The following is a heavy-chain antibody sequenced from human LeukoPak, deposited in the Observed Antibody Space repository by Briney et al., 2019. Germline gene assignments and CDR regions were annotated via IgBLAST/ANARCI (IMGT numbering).Heavy chain of an antibody. D-gene: IGHD1-26*01. CDR1: GVSISRSNSY. CDR2: IYYSGNT. J-gene: IGHJ4*02. V-gene: IGHV4-39*01. CDR3: ARGPYNTRRGSYAPFDY. Sequence: PSETLSLTCTVSGVSISRSNSYWGWIRQPPGKWLEWIGSIYYSGNTYYNASLKSQVSISIDTSNNQFSLRLTSVTAADTAVYYCARGPYNTRRGSYAPFDYWGQGTLVTVSS.